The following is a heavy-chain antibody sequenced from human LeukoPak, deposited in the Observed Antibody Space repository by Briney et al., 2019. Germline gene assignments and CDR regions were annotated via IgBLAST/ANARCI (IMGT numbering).Heavy chain of an antibody. J-gene: IGHJ4*02. CDR2: IIPILGIA. Sequence: SVKVSCKASGGTFSSYAISWVRQAPGQGLEWMGRIIPILGIANYAQKFQGRVTITADKSTSTAYMELSSLRSEDTAVYYCARSTASGYHFDYWGQGTLVTVSS. CDR3: ARSTASGYHFDY. CDR1: GGTFSSYA. V-gene: IGHV1-69*04. D-gene: IGHD3-3*01.